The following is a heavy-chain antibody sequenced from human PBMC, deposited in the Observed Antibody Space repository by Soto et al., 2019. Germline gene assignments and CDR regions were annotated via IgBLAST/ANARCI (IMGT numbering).Heavy chain of an antibody. CDR1: GFTFSSYA. CDR3: ARSLGRGLYCSGGSGLYGMFDY. D-gene: IGHD2-15*01. V-gene: IGHV3-30-3*01. Sequence: QVQLVESGGGVVQPGRSLRLSCAASGFTFSSYAMHWVRQAPGKGLEWVAVISYDGSNKYYADSVKGRFTISRDNSKNTLYLQMNSLRAEDTAVCYCARSLGRGLYCSGGSGLYGMFDYWGQGTLVTVSS. CDR2: ISYDGSNK. J-gene: IGHJ4*02.